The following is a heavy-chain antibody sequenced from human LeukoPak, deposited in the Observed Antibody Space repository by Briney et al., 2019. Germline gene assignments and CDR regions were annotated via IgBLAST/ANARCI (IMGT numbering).Heavy chain of an antibody. CDR2: IYTSGSP. V-gene: IGHV4-4*07. D-gene: IGHD3-10*01. J-gene: IGHJ5*02. CDR1: GGSTIGYY. CDR3: ARGGELLWFGELFYKKRNWFDP. Sequence: SETLSLTCIVSGGSTIGYYWSWIRQPAGKGLEWIGRIYTSGSPNYTPSLKSRVTISVDKSKNQLSLQLSSVTAADTAVYYCARGGELLWFGELFYKKRNWFDPWGQGTLVTVSS.